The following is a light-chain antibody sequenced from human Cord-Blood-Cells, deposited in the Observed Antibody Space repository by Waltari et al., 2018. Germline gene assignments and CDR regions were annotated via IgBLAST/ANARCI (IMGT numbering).Light chain of an antibody. J-gene: IGKJ1*01. Sequence: IVLTQSPGTLSLSPGDRATISCRASQSVSSSYLAWYQQKPGQAPRRLIYGASSRATGLPDRFSGSGYETDFTLTISRLEPEDFAVYYCQQYGSSPTFGQGTKVEIK. CDR3: QQYGSSPT. CDR1: QSVSSSY. CDR2: GAS. V-gene: IGKV3-20*01.